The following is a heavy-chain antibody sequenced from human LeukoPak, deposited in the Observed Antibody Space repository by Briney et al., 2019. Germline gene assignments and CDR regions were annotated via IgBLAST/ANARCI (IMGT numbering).Heavy chain of an antibody. CDR3: ARKHSSSWYGYNWFDP. V-gene: IGHV3-23*01. D-gene: IGHD6-13*01. CDR1: GFTFSSYA. J-gene: IGHJ5*02. Sequence: GALRLSCAASGFTFSSYAMSWVRQAPGKGLEWVSAISGSGGSTYYADSVKGRFTISRDNSKNTLYLQMNSLRAEDTAVYYCARKHSSSWYGYNWFDPWGQGTLVTVSS. CDR2: ISGSGGST.